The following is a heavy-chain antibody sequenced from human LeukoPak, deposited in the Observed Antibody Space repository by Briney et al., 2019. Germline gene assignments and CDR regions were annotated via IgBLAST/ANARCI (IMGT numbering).Heavy chain of an antibody. CDR3: ARVYCSGGSCYVLSFDY. CDR2: IYYSGST. Sequence: PSETLSLTCTVSGGSISSYYWSWLRQPPGKGLEWIGYIYYSGSTNYNPSLKSRVTISVDTSKNQFSLKLSSVTAADTAVYYCARVYCSGGSCYVLSFDYWGQGTLVTVSS. J-gene: IGHJ4*02. D-gene: IGHD2-15*01. V-gene: IGHV4-59*01. CDR1: GGSISSYY.